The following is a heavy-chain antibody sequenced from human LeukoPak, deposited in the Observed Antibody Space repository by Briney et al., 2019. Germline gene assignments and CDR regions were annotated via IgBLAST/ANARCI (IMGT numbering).Heavy chain of an antibody. CDR1: GYTFTRYG. Sequence: ASVKVSCKASGYTFTRYGISWVRQAPGQGLEWMGWISAYNGNTNYAQKLQSRVTMTTDTSTSTAYMELRSLRSDDTAVYYCARDKEKYSYGPHGDYWGQGTLVTVSS. CDR3: ARDKEKYSYGPHGDY. CDR2: ISAYNGNT. J-gene: IGHJ4*02. D-gene: IGHD5-18*01. V-gene: IGHV1-18*01.